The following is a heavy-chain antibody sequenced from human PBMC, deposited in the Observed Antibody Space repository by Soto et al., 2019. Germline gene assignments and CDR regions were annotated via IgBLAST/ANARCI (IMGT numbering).Heavy chain of an antibody. CDR3: ARGVLRFLEWSPSDGMDV. CDR1: GDSVSSNSAA. Sequence: PSQTLSLTCVISGDSVSSNSAAWNWIRQSPSRGLEWLGRTYYRSKWYNDYAVSVKSRITINPDTSKNQFSLQLNSVTPEDTAVYYCARGVLRFLEWSPSDGMDVWGQGTTVTVSS. V-gene: IGHV6-1*01. CDR2: TYYRSKWYN. J-gene: IGHJ6*02. D-gene: IGHD3-3*01.